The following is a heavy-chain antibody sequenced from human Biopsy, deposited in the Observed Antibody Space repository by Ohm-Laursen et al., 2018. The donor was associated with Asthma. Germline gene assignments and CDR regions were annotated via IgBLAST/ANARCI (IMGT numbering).Heavy chain of an antibody. CDR2: IKSKTDGRTT. Sequence: LSLTCAASGFTFSNAWMSWVRQAPGKGLEWVGRIKSKTDGRTTDYAAPVKGRFTISRDDSKNTLYLQMNSLKTEDTAVYYCTTGIDYWGQGTLVTVSS. CDR3: TTGIDY. CDR1: GFTFSNAW. V-gene: IGHV3-15*01. J-gene: IGHJ4*02.